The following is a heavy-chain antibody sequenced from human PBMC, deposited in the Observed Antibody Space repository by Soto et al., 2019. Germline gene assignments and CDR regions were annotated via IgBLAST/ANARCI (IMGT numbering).Heavy chain of an antibody. D-gene: IGHD1-26*01. CDR2: IYSDGNP. V-gene: IGHV3-53*02. CDR1: GFTVSSNY. J-gene: IGHJ3*02. Sequence: EVQLVETGGGLIQPGGSLRLSCAASGFTVSSNYMSWVRQAPGKGLEWVSVIYSDGNPYYADSVKGRFTISRDNFKNTVYLQMTSLRAEDTAVYYCASDMGDRYNLYAFDIWGQGTMVTVSS. CDR3: ASDMGDRYNLYAFDI.